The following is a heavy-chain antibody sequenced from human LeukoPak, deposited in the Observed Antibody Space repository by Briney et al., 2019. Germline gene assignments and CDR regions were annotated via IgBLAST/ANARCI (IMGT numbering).Heavy chain of an antibody. V-gene: IGHV4-39*07. D-gene: IGHD3-10*01. CDR3: ARAGLVEGSGSYFDY. CDR1: GGSISSSNYY. CDR2: LYYSGST. J-gene: IGHJ4*02. Sequence: SETLSLTCTVSGGSISSSNYYWGWIRQPPGKGLEWIGNLYYSGSTYYNPSLKSRVTISVDTSKNQFSLKLSSVTAADTAVYYCARAGLVEGSGSYFDYWGQGTLVTVSS.